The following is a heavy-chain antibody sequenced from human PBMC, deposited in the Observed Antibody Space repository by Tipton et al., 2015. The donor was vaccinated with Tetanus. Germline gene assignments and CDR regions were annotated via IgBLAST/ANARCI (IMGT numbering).Heavy chain of an antibody. CDR3: ARDQARGARGWNYFDF. V-gene: IGHV4-31*03. Sequence: TLSLTCTVSGGSITSGGYYWSWIRQRPGKGLEWIGDIYSSGSTYTDPSLKGRVTISVDTSENQFSLRLNSVTAADTAVYYCARDQARGARGWNYFDFWGLGTLVTVSS. CDR2: IYSSGST. J-gene: IGHJ4*02. CDR1: GGSITSGGYY. D-gene: IGHD1-26*01.